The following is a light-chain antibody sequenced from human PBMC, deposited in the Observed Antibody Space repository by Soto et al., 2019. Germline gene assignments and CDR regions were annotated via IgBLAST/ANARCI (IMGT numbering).Light chain of an antibody. V-gene: IGKV1-16*01. J-gene: IGKJ2*01. CDR2: AAS. Sequence: DIQMTQSPSSLSASVGDKVTITCRASQDINNYLAWFQQKPGKAPQSLIYAASKLESGVPSRFSGSASGTDFTLNISSLQPEDVATYYCQEYITPPFTFGQGTKLEIK. CDR1: QDINNY. CDR3: QEYITPPFT.